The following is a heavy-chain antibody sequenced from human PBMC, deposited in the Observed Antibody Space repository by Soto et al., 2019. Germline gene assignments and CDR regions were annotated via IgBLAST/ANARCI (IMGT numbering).Heavy chain of an antibody. D-gene: IGHD3-9*01. Sequence: SETLSLTCTVSGGSISSSSYYWGWIRQPPGKGLEWIGSIYYSGSTYYNPSLKGRATISVDTSKNHFSLKLSFVTAADTAVYYCARSKVLRYFDWLSPWFDPWGQGTLVTVSS. CDR2: IYYSGST. J-gene: IGHJ5*02. CDR1: GGSISSSSYY. V-gene: IGHV4-39*01. CDR3: ARSKVLRYFDWLSPWFDP.